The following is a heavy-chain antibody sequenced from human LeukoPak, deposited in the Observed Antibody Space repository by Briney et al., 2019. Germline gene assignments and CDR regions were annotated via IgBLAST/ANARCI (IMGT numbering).Heavy chain of an antibody. D-gene: IGHD4-17*01. CDR3: ASSPTGLFDY. Sequence: PGGSLRLSCAASGFTFSSYSMNWVRQAPGKGLEWVSYISSTSSTIYYADSVKGRFTISRDNAKNSLYLQMNSLRAEDTAVYYCASSPTGLFDYWGQGTLVTVSS. CDR1: GFTFSSYS. CDR2: ISSTSSTI. J-gene: IGHJ4*02. V-gene: IGHV3-48*04.